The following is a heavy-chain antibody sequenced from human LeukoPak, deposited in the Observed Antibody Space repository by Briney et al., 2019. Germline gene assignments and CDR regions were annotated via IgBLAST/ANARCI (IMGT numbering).Heavy chain of an antibody. V-gene: IGHV3-21*01. J-gene: IGHJ4*02. CDR1: GFTFSSYS. Sequence: GGSLRLSCAASGFTFSSYSMNWVRQAPGKGLEWVSSISSSSSYIYYADSVKGQFTISRDNAKNSLYLQMNSLRAEDTAVYYCARVTQEDYYDSSGYYYHYWGQGTLVTVSS. CDR2: ISSSSSYI. CDR3: ARVTQEDYYDSSGYYYHY. D-gene: IGHD3-22*01.